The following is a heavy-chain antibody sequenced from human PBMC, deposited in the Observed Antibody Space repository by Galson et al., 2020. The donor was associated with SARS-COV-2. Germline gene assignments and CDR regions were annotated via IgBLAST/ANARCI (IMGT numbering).Heavy chain of an antibody. CDR3: VTVVISFAFDP. V-gene: IGHV3-23*01. Sequence: GESLKIYCAASGFTFSTYAMSWVRQAPGTGLEWVSAISSADTTYYADSVKGRFTISRDNSKNPLYLKMNSLRAEDTAVYYCVTVVISFAFDPWGQGTLVSVSS. D-gene: IGHD3-22*01. CDR1: GFTFSTYA. J-gene: IGHJ5*02. CDR2: ISSADTT.